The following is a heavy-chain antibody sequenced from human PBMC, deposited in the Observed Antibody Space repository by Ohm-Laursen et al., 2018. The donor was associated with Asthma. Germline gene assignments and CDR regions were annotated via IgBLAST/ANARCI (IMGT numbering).Heavy chain of an antibody. V-gene: IGHV3-64D*08. CDR1: GFTFSSYA. Sequence: SLRLSCTASGFTFSSYAMHWVRQAPGKGLEYVSAISSNGGSTYYADSVKGRFTISRDNSKNTLYLQMSSLRAEDTAVYYCVKDWNHYSNYEDYWGQGTLVTVSS. D-gene: IGHD4-11*01. J-gene: IGHJ4*02. CDR2: ISSNGGST. CDR3: VKDWNHYSNYEDY.